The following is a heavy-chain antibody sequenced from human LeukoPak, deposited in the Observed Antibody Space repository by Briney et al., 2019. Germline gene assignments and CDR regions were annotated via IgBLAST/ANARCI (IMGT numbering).Heavy chain of an antibody. D-gene: IGHD3-16*01. CDR2: INPTAGVT. V-gene: IGHV1-46*01. Sequence: GASVKVSYKASGYTFIDYYLHWVRQAPGRGPEWMGLINPTAGVTSNAQQFQDRVTMSRDTSTSTVYMELNSLKSEDTAVYYCARDFLGGSAYFDFWGQGTQVIVSS. J-gene: IGHJ4*02. CDR3: ARDFLGGSAYFDF. CDR1: GYTFIDYY.